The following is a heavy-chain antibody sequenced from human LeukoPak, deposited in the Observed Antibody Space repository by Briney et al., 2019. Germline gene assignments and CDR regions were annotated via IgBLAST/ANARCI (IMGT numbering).Heavy chain of an antibody. Sequence: ASVKVSCKASGYTFTSYYMHWVRQAPGQGLEWMGIISPSGGSTSYAQKFQGRVTMTRDTSTSTVYMELSSLRSEDTAVYYCARGNLMNYYDSSGYYHDWGQGTLVTVSS. J-gene: IGHJ4*02. CDR1: GYTFTSYY. D-gene: IGHD3-22*01. CDR3: ARGNLMNYYDSSGYYHD. V-gene: IGHV1-46*01. CDR2: ISPSGGST.